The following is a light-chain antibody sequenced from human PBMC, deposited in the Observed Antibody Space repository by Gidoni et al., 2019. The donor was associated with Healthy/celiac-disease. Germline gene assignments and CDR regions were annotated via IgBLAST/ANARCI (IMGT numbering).Light chain of an antibody. CDR2: GAS. CDR3: QQYGSSPWA. V-gene: IGKV3-20*01. CDR1: QSVSSSY. J-gene: IGKJ1*01. Sequence: QSVSSSYLAWYQQKPGQAPRLLLYGASSRATGIPDRFSGSGSGTDFTLTISRLEPEDFAVYYCQQYGSSPWAFGQGTKVEIK.